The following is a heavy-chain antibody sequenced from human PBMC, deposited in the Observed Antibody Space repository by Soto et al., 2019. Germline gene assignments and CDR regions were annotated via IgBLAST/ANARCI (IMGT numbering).Heavy chain of an antibody. D-gene: IGHD4-17*01. CDR2: INSDGSST. CDR1: GFTFSSYW. Sequence: GGSLRLSCAASGFTFSSYWMHWVRQAPGKGLVWVSRINSDGSSTSYADSVKGRFTISRDNAKNTPYLQMNSLRAEDTAVYYCARDPGYGDYGFEPPAFDIWGQGTMVTVSS. CDR3: ARDPGYGDYGFEPPAFDI. V-gene: IGHV3-74*01. J-gene: IGHJ3*02.